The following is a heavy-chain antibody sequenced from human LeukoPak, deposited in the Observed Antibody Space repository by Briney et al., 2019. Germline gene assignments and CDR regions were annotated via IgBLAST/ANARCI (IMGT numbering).Heavy chain of an antibody. V-gene: IGHV4-59*01. CDR3: ARDRGYSYGYDAFDI. CDR1: GGSISGYY. D-gene: IGHD5-18*01. Sequence: SETLSLTCTVSGGSISGYYWSWLRQPPGKGLEWIGYIYYSGSTNYNPSLKSRVTISVDTSKNQFSLKLSSVTAADTAVYYCARDRGYSYGYDAFDIWGQGTMVTVAS. J-gene: IGHJ3*02. CDR2: IYYSGST.